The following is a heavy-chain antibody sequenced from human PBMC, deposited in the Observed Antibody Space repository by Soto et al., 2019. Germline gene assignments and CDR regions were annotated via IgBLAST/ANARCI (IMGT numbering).Heavy chain of an antibody. CDR2: ITWNSGRI. CDR3: VKDYYDGSGSQYFDF. D-gene: IGHD3-10*01. V-gene: IGHV3-9*01. J-gene: IGHJ4*02. Sequence: EVQLVESGGGLVQPGRSLRLSCAASGFNFEDYAMHWVRQAPGKGLEWVSGITWNSGRIGYADSVKGRFTISRNNAKNTLDLEMNSLRAEDTALYYCVKDYYDGSGSQYFDFWGQGTLVTVSS. CDR1: GFNFEDYA.